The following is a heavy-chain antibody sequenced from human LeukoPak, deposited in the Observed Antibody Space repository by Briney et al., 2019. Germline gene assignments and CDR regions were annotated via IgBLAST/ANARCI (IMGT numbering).Heavy chain of an antibody. V-gene: IGHV3-23*01. CDR2: ISADGGDI. J-gene: IGHJ4*02. CDR1: GFIFSNNI. D-gene: IGHD2-15*01. CDR3: AKTTIVVVVAATIFDY. Sequence: PGGSLRLSCAASGFIFSNNIMNWVRQAPGKGLEWVSVISADGGDIYYADSVNGRFTISRDNSKNTLHLQMDSLRAEDTAVYYCAKTTIVVVVAATIFDYWGQGTLVTVSS.